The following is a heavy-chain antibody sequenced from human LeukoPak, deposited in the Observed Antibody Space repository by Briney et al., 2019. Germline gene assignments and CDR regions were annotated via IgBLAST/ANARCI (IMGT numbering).Heavy chain of an antibody. CDR3: ARDPEAGDYYDSSGDY. CDR1: GGSISSGDYY. D-gene: IGHD3-22*01. J-gene: IGHJ4*02. Sequence: SQTLSLTCTVSGGSISSGDYYWSWIRQPPGKGLEWIGYIYYSGSTYYNPSLKSRVTISVDTSKNQFSLKLSSVTAADTAVYYCARDPEAGDYYDSSGDYWGQGTRVTVSS. CDR2: IYYSGST. V-gene: IGHV4-30-4*01.